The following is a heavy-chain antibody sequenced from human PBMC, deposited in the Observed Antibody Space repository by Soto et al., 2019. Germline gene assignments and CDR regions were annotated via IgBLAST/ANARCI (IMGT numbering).Heavy chain of an antibody. CDR1: GGSIRSSSW. CDR3: ARASSFRGDFDF. CDR2: FYHAGSP. Sequence: PSETLSLTCAVSGGSIRSSSWWTWLRQSPGKGLEWIGEFYHAGSPHYNPSIQSRVTISADTSTNLFSLRLTSVTAADTAIYYCARASSFRGDFDFWGQGTAVTVSS. J-gene: IGHJ3*01. D-gene: IGHD2-21*01. V-gene: IGHV4-4*02.